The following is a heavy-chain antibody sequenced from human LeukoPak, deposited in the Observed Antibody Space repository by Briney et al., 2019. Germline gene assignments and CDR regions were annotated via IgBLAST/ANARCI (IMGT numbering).Heavy chain of an antibody. CDR3: ARDYGSGSYYRGAFDI. J-gene: IGHJ3*02. Sequence: IYYSGSTNYNPSLKSRVTISVDTSKNQFSLELSSVTAADTAVYYCARDYGSGSYYRGAFDIWGQGTMVTVSS. V-gene: IGHV4-59*08. CDR2: IYYSGST. D-gene: IGHD3-10*01.